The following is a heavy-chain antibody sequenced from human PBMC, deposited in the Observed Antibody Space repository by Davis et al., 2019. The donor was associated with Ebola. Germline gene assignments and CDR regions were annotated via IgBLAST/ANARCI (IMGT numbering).Heavy chain of an antibody. CDR3: ARTSIVGTTTTASDI. V-gene: IGHV1-18*01. CDR2: ISVYNGNT. CDR1: GYTFKNYA. D-gene: IGHD1-26*01. J-gene: IGHJ3*02. Sequence: ASVKVSCKASGYTFKNYAVSWVRQAPGQGLEWMGWISVYNGNTNYAQKLQGRVTMTTDTSTGTAYMELRSLRSDDTAVYFCARTSIVGTTTTASDIWGQGTRVNVSS.